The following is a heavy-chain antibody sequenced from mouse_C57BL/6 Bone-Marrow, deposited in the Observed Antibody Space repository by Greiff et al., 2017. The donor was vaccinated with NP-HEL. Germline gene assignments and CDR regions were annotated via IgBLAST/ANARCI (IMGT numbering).Heavy chain of an antibody. CDR2: IYPRSGNT. D-gene: IGHD2-1*01. Sequence: QVQLKESGAELARPGASVKLSCKASGYTFTSYGISWVKQRTGQGLEWIGEIYPRSGNTYYNEKFKGKATLTADKSSSTAYMELRSLTSEDSAVYFCESNYGIWFAYWGQGTLVTVSA. V-gene: IGHV1-81*01. CDR3: ESNYGIWFAY. J-gene: IGHJ3*01. CDR1: GYTFTSYG.